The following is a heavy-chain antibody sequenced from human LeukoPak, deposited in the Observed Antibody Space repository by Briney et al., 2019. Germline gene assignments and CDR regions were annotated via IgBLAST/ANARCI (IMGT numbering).Heavy chain of an antibody. D-gene: IGHD2-2*03. J-gene: IGHJ5*02. CDR1: GYTFTSYG. CDR3: ARGCLGIVVVPPLDP. V-gene: IGHV1-18*01. CDR2: ISAYNGNT. Sequence: ASVKVSCKASGYTFTSYGISWVRQAPGQGLEWMGWISAYNGNTNYAQKLQGRVTMTTDTSTSTAYMELRSLRSDDTAVYYCARGCLGIVVVPPLDPWGQGTLVTVSS.